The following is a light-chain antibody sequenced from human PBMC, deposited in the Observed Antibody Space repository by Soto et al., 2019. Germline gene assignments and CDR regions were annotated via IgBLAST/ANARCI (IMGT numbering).Light chain of an antibody. CDR1: NSDIGGYNY. Sequence: QSALTQPRSVSGSPGQSVTISCTGTNSDIGGYNYVSWYQQHPVKAPKVMIYDVSRRPSGVRDRFSGSKSGNTASLTISGLQPGDEADYYCCSYAGTYNFWVFGGGTKLTVL. V-gene: IGLV2-11*01. CDR2: DVS. CDR3: CSYAGTYNFWV. J-gene: IGLJ3*02.